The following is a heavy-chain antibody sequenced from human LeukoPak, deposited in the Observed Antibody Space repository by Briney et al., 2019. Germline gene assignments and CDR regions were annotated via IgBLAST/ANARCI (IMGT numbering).Heavy chain of an antibody. CDR2: IYYSGST. J-gene: IGHJ6*03. Sequence: PSETLSLTCTVSGGSISSSSYYWGWIRQPPGKWLEWIGSIYYSGSTYYNPSLKSRVTISVDTSKNQFSLKLSSVTAADTAVYYCAREGRYYYYYMDVWGKGTTVTVSS. CDR3: AREGRYYYYYMDV. V-gene: IGHV4-39*02. CDR1: GGSISSSSYY.